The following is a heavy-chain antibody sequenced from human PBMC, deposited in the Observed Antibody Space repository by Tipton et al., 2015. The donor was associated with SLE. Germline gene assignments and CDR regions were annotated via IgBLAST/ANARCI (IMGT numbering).Heavy chain of an antibody. CDR2: IYYSGST. CDR3: ARGNVWGSYHSYYFDY. CDR1: GGSISSYY. D-gene: IGHD3-16*02. J-gene: IGHJ4*02. Sequence: TLSLTCTVSGGSISSYYWSWIRQPPGKGLEWIGSIYYSGSTYYNPSLKSRVTISVDTSKNQFSLKLSSVTAADTAVYYCARGNVWGSYHSYYFDYWGQGTLVTVSS. V-gene: IGHV4-39*07.